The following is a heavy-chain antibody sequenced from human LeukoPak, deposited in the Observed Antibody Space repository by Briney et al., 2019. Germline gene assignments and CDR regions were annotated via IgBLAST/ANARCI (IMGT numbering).Heavy chain of an antibody. D-gene: IGHD3-22*01. J-gene: IGHJ4*02. CDR1: GFTFSSYA. Sequence: AGGSLRLSCAASGFTFSSYAMSWVRQAPGKGLEWVSAISGSGGSTYYADSVKGRFTISRDNSKNTLYLQMNSLRAEDTAVYYCAKDPISNYYDSSGVLYWGQGTLVTVSS. V-gene: IGHV3-23*01. CDR2: ISGSGGST. CDR3: AKDPISNYYDSSGVLY.